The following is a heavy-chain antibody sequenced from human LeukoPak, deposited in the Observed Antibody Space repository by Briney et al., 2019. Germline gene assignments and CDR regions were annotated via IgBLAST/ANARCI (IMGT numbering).Heavy chain of an antibody. D-gene: IGHD3-22*01. J-gene: IGHJ4*02. CDR1: GGSISSGDSY. CDR2: IFYSGGT. Sequence: SQTLSLTCTVSGGSISSGDSYWSWIRQPPWKGLEWIGYIFYSGGTYYNPSLKSRVTISLDTSENQFSLKLSSVTAADTAVYYCARTKCDSSGYDYWGQGILVTVSS. CDR3: ARTKCDSSGYDY. V-gene: IGHV4-30-4*08.